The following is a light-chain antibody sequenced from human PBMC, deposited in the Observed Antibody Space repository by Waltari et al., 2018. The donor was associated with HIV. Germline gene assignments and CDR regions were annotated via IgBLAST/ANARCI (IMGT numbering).Light chain of an antibody. J-gene: IGKJ1*01. CDR2: AAS. V-gene: IGKV1-5*03. CDR1: QRISTW. CDR3: QQYKSTPWM. Sequence: DTQMTQSPSTVSASIGDRVTITCRASQRISTWLAWYQLKPGKVPKLLIHAASSLESGVSTRVSVSGSGTEFTLTINSLQPDDSATYFCQQYKSTPWMFGQGTKVEIK.